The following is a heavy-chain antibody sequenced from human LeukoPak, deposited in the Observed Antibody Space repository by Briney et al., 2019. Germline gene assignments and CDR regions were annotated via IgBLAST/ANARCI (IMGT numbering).Heavy chain of an antibody. Sequence: PSETLSLTCTVSGDSISSSSSYWGWIRQPPGKGLEWIGSIYYSGSTYYNPSLKSRVTISVDTSKNQFSLKLSSVTAADTAVYYCGIQLWFGAHPKNWFDPWGQGTLVTVSS. CDR3: GIQLWFGAHPKNWFDP. D-gene: IGHD5-18*01. CDR1: GDSISSSSSY. CDR2: IYYSGST. V-gene: IGHV4-39*07. J-gene: IGHJ5*02.